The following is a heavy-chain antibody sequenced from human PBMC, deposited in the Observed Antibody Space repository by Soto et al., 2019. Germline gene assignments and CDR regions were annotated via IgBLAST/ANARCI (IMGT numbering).Heavy chain of an antibody. CDR2: INPSGGST. CDR1: GYTFTSYY. D-gene: IGHD2-15*01. J-gene: IGHJ1*01. Sequence: SVKVSCKASGYTFTSYYMHWVRQAPGQGLEWMGIINPSGGSTSYAQKFQGRVTMTRDTSTSTVYMELSSLRSEDTAVYYCARDGYCSGYSCYYDLFALWAQGTLVPVSS. V-gene: IGHV1-46*01. CDR3: ARDGYCSGYSCYYDLFAL.